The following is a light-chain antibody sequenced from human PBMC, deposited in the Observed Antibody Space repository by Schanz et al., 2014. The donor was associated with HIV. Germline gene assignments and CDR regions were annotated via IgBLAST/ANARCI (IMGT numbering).Light chain of an antibody. J-gene: IGLJ3*02. Sequence: NFMLTQPHSVSESPGKTVAISCTRSTGSIASEYVQWYQQRPGSSPTTVIFDNNQRLPGVPDRFSGSIDSSSNSASLTISGLKTEDEADYYCQSYDTNNPRVFGGGTKLTVL. CDR1: TGSIASEY. V-gene: IGLV6-57*01. CDR2: DNN. CDR3: QSYDTNNPRV.